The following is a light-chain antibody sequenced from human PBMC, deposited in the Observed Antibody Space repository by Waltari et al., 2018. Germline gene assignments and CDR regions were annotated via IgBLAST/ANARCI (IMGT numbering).Light chain of an antibody. CDR3: QQYKTSPTWT. V-gene: IGKV1-5*03. J-gene: IGKJ1*01. CDR1: QNIGSS. CDR2: EAS. Sequence: DIQMTQSPSTLPESVGDSVTITCRASQNIGSSLVWYQQKPGKAPKLLIYEASSLQFGVPSRFSGRGSGAEFTLTIASLQPDDFAAYYCQQYKTSPTWTFGQGTRVELK.